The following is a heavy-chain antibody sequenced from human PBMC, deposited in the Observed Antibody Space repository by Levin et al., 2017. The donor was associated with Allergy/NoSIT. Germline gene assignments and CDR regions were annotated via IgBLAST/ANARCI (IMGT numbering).Heavy chain of an antibody. V-gene: IGHV4-59*01. CDR1: GGSISSYY. J-gene: IGHJ6*03. CDR3: ARVGHYYYYMDV. CDR2: IYYSGST. Sequence: SQTLSLTCTFSGGSISSYYWSWIRQPPGKGLEWIGYIYYSGSTNYNPSLKSRVTISVDTSKNQFSLKLSSVTAADTAVYYCARVGHYYYYMDVWGKGTTVTVSS.